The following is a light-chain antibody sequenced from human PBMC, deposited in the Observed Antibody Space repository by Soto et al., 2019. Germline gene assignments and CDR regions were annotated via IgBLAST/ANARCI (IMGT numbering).Light chain of an antibody. CDR2: RAS. CDR1: QSISIW. Sequence: DIQMTQSPSTLSASVGDRVTITCRASQSISIWLAWYQQKPGKAPKLLIYRASSLESGVPSRFSGSGSGTEFSLTFSSLQPDDFATYYCQQYNSYPWTFGQGTKVEIK. J-gene: IGKJ1*01. V-gene: IGKV1-5*03. CDR3: QQYNSYPWT.